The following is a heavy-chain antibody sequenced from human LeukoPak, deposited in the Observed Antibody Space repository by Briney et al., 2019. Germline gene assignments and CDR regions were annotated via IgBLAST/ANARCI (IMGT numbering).Heavy chain of an antibody. CDR3: VRDQDEDRGSTTFDR. J-gene: IGHJ4*02. CDR1: GFTLSDYG. Sequence: GGSLRLSCAVSGFTLSDYGIHWVRQAPGKGLEWVTIISSDGSIKYADSVKGRFTISRDNAKNLLYLQMNSLRAGDTAIYYCVRDQDEDRGSTTFDRWGQGTLVTVSS. CDR2: ISSDGSIK. V-gene: IGHV3-33*01. D-gene: IGHD1-26*01.